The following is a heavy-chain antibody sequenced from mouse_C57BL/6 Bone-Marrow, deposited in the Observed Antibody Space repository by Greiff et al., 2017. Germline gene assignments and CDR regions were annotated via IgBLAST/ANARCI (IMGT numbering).Heavy chain of an antibody. Sequence: QVQLQQPGAELVKPGASVKVSCKASGYTFTSYWMHWVQQRPGQGLEWIGRIHPSDSDTNYNQKFKGQATLPVDKSSSAAYMQLSSLTSEVSAVYYCATYYNSVHYAMDYWGQGTSVTVAS. CDR3: ATYYNSVHYAMDY. CDR2: IHPSDSDT. CDR1: GYTFTSYW. D-gene: IGHD2-12*01. J-gene: IGHJ4*01. V-gene: IGHV1-74*01.